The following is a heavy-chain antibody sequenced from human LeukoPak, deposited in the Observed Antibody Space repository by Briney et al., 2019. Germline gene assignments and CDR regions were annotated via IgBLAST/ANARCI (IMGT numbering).Heavy chain of an antibody. CDR1: GYTFTSYD. CDR3: ARESLGSYKTVVIVARGHDAFDM. CDR2: MNPNSGNT. D-gene: IGHD3-22*01. J-gene: IGHJ3*02. V-gene: IGHV1-8*03. Sequence: EASVKVSCKASGYTFTSYDINWVRQATGQGLEWMGWMNPNSGNTGYAQKFQGRVTITRNTSISTAYMEVSSLRSEDTAVYYCARESLGSYKTVVIVARGHDAFDMWGQGTMVTVSS.